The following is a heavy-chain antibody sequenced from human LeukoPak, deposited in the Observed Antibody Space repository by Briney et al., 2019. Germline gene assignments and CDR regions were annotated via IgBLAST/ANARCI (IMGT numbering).Heavy chain of an antibody. J-gene: IGHJ4*02. CDR1: GYTFTSYG. V-gene: IGHV1-69*05. Sequence: SVKVSCKASGYTFTSYGISWVRQAPGQGLEWMGGIIPIFGTASYAQKFQGRVTITTDESTSTAYMELSSLRSEDTAVYYCARAIPPRRSSSWYGDFDYWGQGTLVTVSS. CDR3: ARAIPPRRSSSWYGDFDY. D-gene: IGHD6-13*01. CDR2: IIPIFGTA.